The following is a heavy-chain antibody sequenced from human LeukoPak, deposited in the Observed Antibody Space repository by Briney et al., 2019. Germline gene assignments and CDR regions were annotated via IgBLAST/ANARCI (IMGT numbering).Heavy chain of an antibody. J-gene: IGHJ4*02. V-gene: IGHV5-51*01. CDR3: ARIDRGSSWTETPRTVDF. D-gene: IGHD6-13*01. CDR1: GYSFTSYW. Sequence: GESLKISCKGSGYSFTSYWIGWVRQMPGKGLEWMGIIYPGDSDTRYSPSFQGQVTISADKSISTAYLQWSSLKASDTAMYYCARIDRGSSWTETPRTVDFWGQGTLVNVSS. CDR2: IYPGDSDT.